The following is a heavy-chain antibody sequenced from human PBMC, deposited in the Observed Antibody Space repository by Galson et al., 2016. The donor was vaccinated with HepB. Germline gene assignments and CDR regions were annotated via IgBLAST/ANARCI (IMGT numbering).Heavy chain of an antibody. D-gene: IGHD4-23*01. CDR3: GRDHSVVLTTAYNWFDP. J-gene: IGHJ5*02. V-gene: IGHV3-74*01. Sequence: SLRLSCAASGFAFGSLWMHWVRQVPGKGLVWVSRINSDGTISNYADSVKGRFTISRDNAKNTLYLQMNSLRVEDTAVYYCGRDHSVVLTTAYNWFDPWGQGILVTVSS. CDR2: INSDGTIS. CDR1: GFAFGSLW.